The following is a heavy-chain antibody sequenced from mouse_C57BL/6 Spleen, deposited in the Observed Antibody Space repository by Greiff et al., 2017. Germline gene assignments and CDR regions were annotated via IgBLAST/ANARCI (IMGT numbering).Heavy chain of an antibody. Sequence: VQLQQSGPGLVAPSQSLSITCTVSGFSLTSYGVHWVRQPPGKGLAWLVVIWSDGSTTYNSALKSRLSISKDNSKSHVFLKMNSLQTDDTAMYYCARHGEDYYGSPFAYWGQGTLVTVSA. CDR2: IWSDGST. CDR3: ARHGEDYYGSPFAY. CDR1: GFSLTSYG. J-gene: IGHJ3*01. V-gene: IGHV2-6-1*01. D-gene: IGHD1-1*01.